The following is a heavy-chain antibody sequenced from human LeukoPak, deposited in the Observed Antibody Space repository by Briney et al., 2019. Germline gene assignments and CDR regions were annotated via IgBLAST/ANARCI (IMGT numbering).Heavy chain of an antibody. J-gene: IGHJ6*02. D-gene: IGHD2-15*01. V-gene: IGHV3-43*02. Sequence: GGSLRLSCAASGFTFDDYAMHWVRQAPGKGLEWVSLISGDGGSTYYADSVKGRFTISRDNSKNSLYLQMNSLRTGDTASYYCAKDRDIVVVVAATPDGMDVWGQGTTVTVSS. CDR1: GFTFDDYA. CDR2: ISGDGGST. CDR3: AKDRDIVVVVAATPDGMDV.